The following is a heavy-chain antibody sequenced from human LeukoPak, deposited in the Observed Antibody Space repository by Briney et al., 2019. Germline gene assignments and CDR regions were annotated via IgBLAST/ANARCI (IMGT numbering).Heavy chain of an antibody. D-gene: IGHD3-10*01. Sequence: GASVKVSCKVSGYTLTELSMHWVRRAPGKGLEWMGGFDPEDGETIYAQKFQGRVTMTEDTSTDTAYMELSSLRSEDTAVYYCATDGTWFGELYGMDVWGQGTTVTVSS. J-gene: IGHJ6*02. CDR1: GYTLTELS. V-gene: IGHV1-24*01. CDR3: ATDGTWFGELYGMDV. CDR2: FDPEDGET.